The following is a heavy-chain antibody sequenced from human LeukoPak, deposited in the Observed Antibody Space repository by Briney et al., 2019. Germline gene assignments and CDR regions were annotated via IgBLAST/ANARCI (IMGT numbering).Heavy chain of an antibody. V-gene: IGHV4-59*01. D-gene: IGHD3-10*01. CDR2: IYY. CDR1: GGSISSYY. CDR3: ARAVIPRLVRGVNHWFDP. Sequence: PSXXLSLTCTVSGGSISSYYWSWIRQPPGKGLEWIGYIYYKSRVTISVDTSKNQFSLKLSSVTAADTAVYYCARAVIPRLVRGVNHWFDPWGQGTLVTVSS. J-gene: IGHJ5*02.